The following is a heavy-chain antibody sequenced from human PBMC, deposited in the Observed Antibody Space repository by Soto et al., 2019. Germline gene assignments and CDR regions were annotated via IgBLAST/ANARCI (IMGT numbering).Heavy chain of an antibody. CDR1: GYSVTSGSY. D-gene: IGHD1-26*01. V-gene: IGHV4-38-2*02. J-gene: IGHJ6*02. CDR3: ARDGAWRCFGV. Sequence: LSLTCTVSGYSVTSGSYWGWFRQPPEKGLEWIGSVYLSGHTYHNPSLMSRVTISSDRSNNRFSLILNSVTAADTAVYFCARDGAWRCFGVWGQRTTVTVSS. CDR2: VYLSGHT.